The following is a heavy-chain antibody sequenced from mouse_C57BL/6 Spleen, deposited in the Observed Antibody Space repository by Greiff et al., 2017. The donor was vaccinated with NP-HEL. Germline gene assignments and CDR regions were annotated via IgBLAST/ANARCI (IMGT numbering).Heavy chain of an antibody. CDR2: ISYDGSN. Sequence: ESGPGLVKPSQSLSLTCSVTGYSITSGYYWNWILQFPGNKLEWMGYISYDGSNNYNPSLKNRISITRDTSKNQFFLKLNSVTTEDTATYYCARGDYGNSWFAYWGQGTLVTVSA. CDR1: GYSITSGYY. V-gene: IGHV3-6*01. J-gene: IGHJ3*01. CDR3: ARGDYGNSWFAY. D-gene: IGHD2-1*01.